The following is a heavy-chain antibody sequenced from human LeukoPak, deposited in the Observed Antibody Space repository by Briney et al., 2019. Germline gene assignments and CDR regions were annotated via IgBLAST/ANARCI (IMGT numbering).Heavy chain of an antibody. D-gene: IGHD4-23*01. Sequence: GGSLRLSCAASGFTFSSYSMNWVRQAPGKGLEWVSSISSSSSYIYYADSVKGRFTISRDNAKNSLYLQMNSLRAEDTAVYYCARDLLRWYSKGIDYWGQGTLVTVSS. J-gene: IGHJ4*02. CDR2: ISSSSSYI. V-gene: IGHV3-21*01. CDR1: GFTFSSYS. CDR3: ARDLLRWYSKGIDY.